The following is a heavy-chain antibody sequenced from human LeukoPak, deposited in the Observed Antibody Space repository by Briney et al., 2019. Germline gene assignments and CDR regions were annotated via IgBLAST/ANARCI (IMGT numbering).Heavy chain of an antibody. CDR1: GFSLSTSGVG. CDR3: AHSSPYYYDSSGYTNWFDP. Sequence: SGPTLVKPTQTLTLTCTFSGFSLSTSGVGVGWIRQPPGKALEWLALIYWDDDKRYSPSLKSRLTITKDTSKNQVVLTMTNMDPVDTATYYRAHSSPYYYDSSGYTNWFDPWGQGTLVTVSS. CDR2: IYWDDDK. J-gene: IGHJ5*02. V-gene: IGHV2-5*02. D-gene: IGHD3-22*01.